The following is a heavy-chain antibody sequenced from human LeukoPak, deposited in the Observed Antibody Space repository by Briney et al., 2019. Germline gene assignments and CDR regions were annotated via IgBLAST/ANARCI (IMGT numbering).Heavy chain of an antibody. CDR3: ARAYGSGSYYN. J-gene: IGHJ4*02. CDR1: GFTFSSYA. V-gene: IGHV3-30*04. CDR2: ISYDGSNK. D-gene: IGHD3-10*01. Sequence: GGSLRLSCAASGFTFSSYAMHWVRQAPGKGLEWVAVISYDGSNKYYADSVKGRFTISRDNSENTLYLQMNSLRAEDTAVYYCARAYGSGSYYNWGQGTLVTVSS.